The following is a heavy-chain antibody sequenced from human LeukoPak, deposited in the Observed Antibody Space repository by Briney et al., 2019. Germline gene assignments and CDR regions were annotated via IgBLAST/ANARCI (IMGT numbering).Heavy chain of an antibody. V-gene: IGHV1-2*06. CDR3: AREEYSYAFDY. D-gene: IGHD5-18*01. CDR1: GYTFTGYY. CDR2: INPNSGGT. J-gene: IGHJ4*02. Sequence: ASVKVSCKASGYTFTGYYMHWVRQAAGRGLEWMGRINPNSGGTNYAQKLQGRVTMTRDTSTSTAYMELSRLRSDDTAVYYCAREEYSYAFDYWGQGTLFTVSS.